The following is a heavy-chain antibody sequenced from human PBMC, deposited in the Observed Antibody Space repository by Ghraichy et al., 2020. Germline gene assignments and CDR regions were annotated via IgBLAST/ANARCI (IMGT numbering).Heavy chain of an antibody. CDR1: GFTFSSYS. CDR3: AREGGSGWTFDY. V-gene: IGHV3-21*01. D-gene: IGHD6-19*01. CDR2: ISSSSSYI. Sequence: GGSLRLSCAASGFTFSSYSMNWVRQAPGKGLEWVSSISSSSSYIYYADSVKGRFTISRDNAKNSLYLQMNSLRAEDTAVYYCAREGGSGWTFDYWGQGTLVTVSS. J-gene: IGHJ4*02.